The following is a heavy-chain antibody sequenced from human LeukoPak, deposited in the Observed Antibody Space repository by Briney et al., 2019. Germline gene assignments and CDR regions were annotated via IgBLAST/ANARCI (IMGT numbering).Heavy chain of an antibody. V-gene: IGHV3-48*01. CDR1: GFTFSSYS. CDR3: AKDGVAAAATPTTFDY. D-gene: IGHD6-13*01. CDR2: ISYSSGTI. J-gene: IGHJ4*02. Sequence: GGSLRLSCAASGFTFSSYSMNWVRQAPGKGLEWVSYISYSSGTIYYADSVKGRFTISRDNSKNTLYLQMNSLRAEDTAVYFCAKDGVAAAATPTTFDYWGQGTLVTVSS.